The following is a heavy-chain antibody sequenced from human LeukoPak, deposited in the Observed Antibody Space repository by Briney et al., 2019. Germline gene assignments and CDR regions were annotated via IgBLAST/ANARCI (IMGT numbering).Heavy chain of an antibody. CDR2: ISNTGTT. Sequence: PSETLSLTCTVSGGSFTSSHWSWTRQPPGEGLEWIGFISNTGTTNYNPSLKSRATISVDTSKNQFSLKLSSVPAADTAGYTFARASDYYDSSGYYLDYWGEGALVIVSS. D-gene: IGHD3-22*01. V-gene: IGHV4-59*12. CDR3: ARASDYYDSSGYYLDY. J-gene: IGHJ4*02. CDR1: GGSFTSSH.